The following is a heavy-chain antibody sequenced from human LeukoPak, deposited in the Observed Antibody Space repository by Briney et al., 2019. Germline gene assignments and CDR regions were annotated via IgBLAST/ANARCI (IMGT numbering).Heavy chain of an antibody. J-gene: IGHJ6*02. CDR1: GYTFTSYG. CDR3: ASSVTPYYYYGMDV. V-gene: IGHV1-18*01. D-gene: IGHD2-21*02. CDR2: ISAYNGNT. Sequence: AASVKVSCKASGYTFTSYGISWVRQAPGQGLEWMGWISAYNGNTNYAQKLQGRVTMTTDTSTSTAYMELRSLRSDDTAVYYCASSVTPYYYYGMDVWGQGTTVTVSS.